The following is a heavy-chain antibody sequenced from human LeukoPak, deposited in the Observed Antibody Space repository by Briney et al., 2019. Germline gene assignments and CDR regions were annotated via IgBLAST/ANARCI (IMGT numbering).Heavy chain of an antibody. CDR2: TNHSGST. CDR3: ARGLRRIAAAGTDY. Sequence: SETLSLTCAVYGGSFSGYYWSWIRQPPGKGLEWTGETNHSGSTNYNPSLKSRVTISVDTSKNQFSLKLSSVTAADTAVYYCARGLRRIAAAGTDYWGQGTLVTVSS. CDR1: GGSFSGYY. V-gene: IGHV4-34*01. J-gene: IGHJ4*02. D-gene: IGHD6-13*01.